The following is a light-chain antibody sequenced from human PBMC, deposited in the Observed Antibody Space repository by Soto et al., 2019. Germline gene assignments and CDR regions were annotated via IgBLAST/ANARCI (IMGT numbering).Light chain of an antibody. Sequence: QSVLTQPPSVSGAPGQRVTISCTGSSSNIGAGYDVHWYQPLPGTAPKLLIYGNSNRPSGVPDRFSGSKSGTSASLAITGLQAEDEAVYYCQSYDSSRSGWVFGGGTKRTVL. CDR1: SSNIGAGYD. V-gene: IGLV1-40*01. CDR3: QSYDSSRSGWV. CDR2: GNS. J-gene: IGLJ3*02.